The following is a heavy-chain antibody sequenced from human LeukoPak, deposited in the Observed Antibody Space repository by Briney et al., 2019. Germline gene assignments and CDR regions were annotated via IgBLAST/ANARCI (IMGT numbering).Heavy chain of an antibody. D-gene: IGHD3-9*01. Sequence: GESLRISCKGSGYSFTSYWIGWVRQMPGKGLEWMGIIYPGDSDTRYSPSFQGQVTIPADKSISTAYLQWSSLKASATAMYYCARSPSLRFFDWLLAYYFDYWGQGPLVTVSS. V-gene: IGHV5-51*01. J-gene: IGHJ4*02. CDR2: IYPGDSDT. CDR1: GYSFTSYW. CDR3: ARSPSLRFFDWLLAYYFDY.